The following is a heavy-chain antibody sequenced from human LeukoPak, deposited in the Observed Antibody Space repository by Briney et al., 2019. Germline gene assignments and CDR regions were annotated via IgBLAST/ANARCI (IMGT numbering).Heavy chain of an antibody. D-gene: IGHD6-19*01. CDR2: ISGSGGST. Sequence: PGGSLRLSCAASGFTFSSYWMSWVRQAPGKGLEWVSAISGSGGSTYYADSVKGRFTISRDNSKNTLYLQMNSLRAEDTAVYYCAKATGYSSGWYYFDYWGQGTLVTVSS. V-gene: IGHV3-23*01. CDR3: AKATGYSSGWYYFDY. J-gene: IGHJ4*02. CDR1: GFTFSSYW.